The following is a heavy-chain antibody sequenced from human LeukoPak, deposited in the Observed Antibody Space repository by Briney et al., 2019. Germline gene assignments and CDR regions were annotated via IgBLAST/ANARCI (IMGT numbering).Heavy chain of an antibody. CDR3: ARSLLHCGGDCYSFDY. Sequence: ASVKVSCKASGYTFTGYYIHWVRQAPGQGLEWMGWINPNSAGTNYAQKFQGRVTMTRDTSISTAYMELSSLRSDDTAVYYCARSLLHCGGDCYSFDYWGQGTLVTVSS. CDR1: GYTFTGYY. D-gene: IGHD2-21*02. CDR2: INPNSAGT. J-gene: IGHJ4*02. V-gene: IGHV1-2*02.